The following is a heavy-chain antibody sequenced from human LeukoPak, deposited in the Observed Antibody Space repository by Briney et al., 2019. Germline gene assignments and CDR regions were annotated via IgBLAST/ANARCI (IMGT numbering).Heavy chain of an antibody. J-gene: IGHJ4*02. D-gene: IGHD6-13*01. Sequence: SETLSLTCTVSGGSVSSGSYYWSWIRQPPGKGLEWIGYIYYSGSTNYNPSPKSRVAISVDTSKNQFSLKLSSVTAADTAVYYCARTWYSSSWYYFDYWGQGTLVTVSS. CDR1: GGSVSSGSYY. CDR3: ARTWYSSSWYYFDY. V-gene: IGHV4-61*01. CDR2: IYYSGST.